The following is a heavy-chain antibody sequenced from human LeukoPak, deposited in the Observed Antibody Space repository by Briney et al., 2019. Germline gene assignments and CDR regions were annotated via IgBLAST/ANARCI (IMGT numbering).Heavy chain of an antibody. Sequence: GGSLRLSCAASGFAFSNYAMSWVRQAPGKGLEWVSAISGSGGSTYYADSVKGRFPISRDNSKNTLYLQMNSLRAEDTAVYYCAPRVVIAGYWGQGTLVTVSS. D-gene: IGHD3-3*01. J-gene: IGHJ4*02. V-gene: IGHV3-23*01. CDR2: ISGSGGST. CDR1: GFAFSNYA. CDR3: APRVVIAGY.